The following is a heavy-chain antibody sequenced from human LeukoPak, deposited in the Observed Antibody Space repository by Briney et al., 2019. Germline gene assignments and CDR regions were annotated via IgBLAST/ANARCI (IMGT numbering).Heavy chain of an antibody. J-gene: IGHJ5*02. CDR2: INHSRST. V-gene: IGHV4-34*01. CDR3: ARVFDYYDSSGYLGWFDP. CDR1: GVSFSDYY. Sequence: SETLSLTCAVYGVSFSDYYWSWIRQPPGKGLEWIGEINHSRSTNYNPSLKSRVTISVDTSKNQFSLKLSSVTAADTAVYYCARVFDYYDSSGYLGWFDPWGQGTLVTVSS. D-gene: IGHD3-22*01.